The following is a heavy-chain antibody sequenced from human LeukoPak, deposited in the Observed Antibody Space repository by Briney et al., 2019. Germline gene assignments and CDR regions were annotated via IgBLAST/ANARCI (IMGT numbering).Heavy chain of an antibody. Sequence: SETLSLTCTVSGGSISSSSYYWGWIRQPPGKGLEWIGSIYYSGSTYYNPSLKSRVTISVDTSKNQYSLKLSSVTAADTAVYYCARRGPTSLHVFDIWSQGTMVTVSS. CDR1: GGSISSSSYY. J-gene: IGHJ3*02. CDR2: IYYSGST. V-gene: IGHV4-39*01. CDR3: ARRGPTSLHVFDI.